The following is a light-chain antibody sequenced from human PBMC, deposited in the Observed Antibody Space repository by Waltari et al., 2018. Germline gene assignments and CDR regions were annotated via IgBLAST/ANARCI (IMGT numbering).Light chain of an antibody. V-gene: IGKV3-20*01. J-gene: IGKJ2*01. CDR2: GAS. Sequence: EIVLTQSPGTLSLSPGERATLSCRASQSVSSTYLAWYQQKPGQAPRLLIYGASSRATDIPDSFSGGGSGTDFTLTISRLEPEDFAVYYCQRYGNSPTFGQGTKLEI. CDR1: QSVSSTY. CDR3: QRYGNSPT.